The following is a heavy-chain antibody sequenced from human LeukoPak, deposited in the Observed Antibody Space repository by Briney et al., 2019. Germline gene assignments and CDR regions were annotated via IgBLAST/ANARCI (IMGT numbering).Heavy chain of an antibody. D-gene: IGHD1-26*01. CDR3: AREIIGGASFLDY. V-gene: IGHV3-7*01. Sequence: ETLSLTCTVSGGSISSYYWSWVRQAPGKGLERVANIKEDGSVKYYLDSVKGRFTISRDNAKSSLYLQMNSLRAEDTAVYYCAREIIGGASFLDYWGQGTLVTVSS. CDR2: IKEDGSVK. J-gene: IGHJ4*02. CDR1: GGSISSYY.